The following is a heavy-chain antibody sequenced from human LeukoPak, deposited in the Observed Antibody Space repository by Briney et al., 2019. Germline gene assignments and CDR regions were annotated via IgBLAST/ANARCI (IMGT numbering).Heavy chain of an antibody. CDR2: INPNSGGT. V-gene: IGHV1-2*04. CDR1: GYTFTGYY. CDR3: ARGAATYYDFWSGYSLSSDY. D-gene: IGHD3-3*01. Sequence: ASVKVSCKASGYTFTGYYMHWVRQAPGQGLGWMGWINPNSGGTNYAQKFQGWVTMTRDTSISTAYMELSRLRSDDTAVYYCARGAATYYDFWSGYSLSSDYWGQGTLVTVSS. J-gene: IGHJ4*02.